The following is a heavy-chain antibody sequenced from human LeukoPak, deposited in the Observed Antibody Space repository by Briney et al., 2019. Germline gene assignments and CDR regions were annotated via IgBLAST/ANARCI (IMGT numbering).Heavy chain of an antibody. V-gene: IGHV4-31*03. CDR3: ARGGSSVLVRYYGMDV. J-gene: IGHJ6*02. Sequence: SQTLSLTCTVSGGSISSGGYYWSWVRQHPGKGLEWIGYIYYSGSTYYNPSLKSRVTISVDTSKNQFSLKLSSVTAADTAVYYCARGGSSVLVRYYGMDVWGQGTTVTVSS. D-gene: IGHD6-6*01. CDR1: GGSISSGGYY. CDR2: IYYSGST.